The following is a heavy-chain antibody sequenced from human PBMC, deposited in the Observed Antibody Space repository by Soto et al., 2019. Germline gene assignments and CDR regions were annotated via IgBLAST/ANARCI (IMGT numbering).Heavy chain of an antibody. D-gene: IGHD1-1*01. CDR2: IYYSGST. V-gene: IGHV4-39*01. CDR1: GGSISSSSYY. CDR3: ARGSWDDVSGHYYMDV. Sequence: SETLSLTCTVSGGSISSSSYYWGWIRQPPGKGLEWIGSIYYSGSTYYNPSLKSRETVNPDTFKNQFSLQLNSVTPEDTAVYYCARGSWDDVSGHYYMDVWGKGTTVTVSS. J-gene: IGHJ6*03.